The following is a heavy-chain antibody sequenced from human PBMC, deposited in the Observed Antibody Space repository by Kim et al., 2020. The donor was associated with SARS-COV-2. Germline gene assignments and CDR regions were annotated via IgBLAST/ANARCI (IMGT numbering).Heavy chain of an antibody. V-gene: IGHV3-21*01. CDR3: AREGEALAEYYLDH. J-gene: IGHJ4*02. D-gene: IGHD6-19*01. CDR2: ITGSSSVI. CDR1: GFTFRSST. Sequence: GGSLRLSCAASGFTFRSSTMNWVRQAPGKGLEWVLSITGSSSVIYYADSVKGRFTISRDNAKNSLYQQMNSLRDEDTAVYYCAREGEALAEYYLDHWGQGTLVTVSS.